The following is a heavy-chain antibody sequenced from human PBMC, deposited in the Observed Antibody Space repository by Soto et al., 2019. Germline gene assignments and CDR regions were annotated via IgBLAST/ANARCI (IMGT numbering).Heavy chain of an antibody. J-gene: IGHJ4*02. CDR2: ISYDGSNK. D-gene: IGHD6-13*01. CDR3: ARDRIADN. V-gene: IGHV3-30-3*01. CDR1: GFTFSSYA. Sequence: QVQLVESGGGVVQPGRSLRLSCAASGFTFSSYAMHWVRQAPGKGLEWVAVISYDGSNKYYADSVKGRFTISRDNSKNTLYLQMNSLRAEDTAVYYCARDRIADNWGQGTLVTVSS.